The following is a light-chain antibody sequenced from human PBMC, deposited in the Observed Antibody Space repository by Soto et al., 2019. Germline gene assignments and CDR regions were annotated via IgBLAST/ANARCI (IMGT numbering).Light chain of an antibody. Sequence: QSVLTQPPSVSGAPGQRVTISCTGSSSNIGAGYDVNWYQQLPGTAPKLLIYGNTNRPSGVPDRFSGSKSGTSGSLAISGLQTEDESEYHCQSSDTSLSGSVFGGGTQLTVL. V-gene: IGLV1-40*01. CDR2: GNT. CDR3: QSSDTSLSGSV. J-gene: IGLJ2*01. CDR1: SSNIGAGYD.